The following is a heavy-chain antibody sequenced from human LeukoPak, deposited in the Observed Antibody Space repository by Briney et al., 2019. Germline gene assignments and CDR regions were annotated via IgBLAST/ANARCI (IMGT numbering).Heavy chain of an antibody. Sequence: PGGSLRLSCAASGFTFSSYWMSWVRQAPGKGLEWVSYISSSGSTIYYADSVKGRFTISRDNAKNSLYLQMNSLRAEDTAVYYCARACGGDCYPLSDYWGQGTLVTVSS. D-gene: IGHD2-21*02. CDR3: ARACGGDCYPLSDY. V-gene: IGHV3-48*04. J-gene: IGHJ4*02. CDR2: ISSSGSTI. CDR1: GFTFSSYW.